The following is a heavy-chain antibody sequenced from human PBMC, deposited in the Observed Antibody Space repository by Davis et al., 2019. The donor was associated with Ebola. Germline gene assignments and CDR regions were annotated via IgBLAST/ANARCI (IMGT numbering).Heavy chain of an antibody. CDR1: GASFSGYY. J-gene: IGHJ6*02. Sequence: SETLSLTCAVYGASFSGYYWSWIRQPPGKGLEWIASIYYSGSTYYNPSLKSRVTISVDTSKNQFSLKLSSVTAADTAVYYCARLIYDYVWGSYDYGMDVWGQGTTVTVSS. D-gene: IGHD3-16*01. V-gene: IGHV4-34*01. CDR3: ARLIYDYVWGSYDYGMDV. CDR2: IYYSGST.